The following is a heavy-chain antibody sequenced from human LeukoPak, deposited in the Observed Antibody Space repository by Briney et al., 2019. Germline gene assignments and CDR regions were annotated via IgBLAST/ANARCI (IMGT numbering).Heavy chain of an antibody. CDR3: ARGAGIVGSTTPFDY. CDR1: GFTFSNYW. Sequence: GGSPRLSCAASGFTFSNYWMHWVRQTPGKGLVWVSRINTDGTTRYADSVKGRFTISRDNAKNTLYLQMDSLRAEDTAVYYCARGAGIVGSTTPFDYWGQGALVTVSS. CDR2: INTDGTT. V-gene: IGHV3-74*01. D-gene: IGHD1-26*01. J-gene: IGHJ4*02.